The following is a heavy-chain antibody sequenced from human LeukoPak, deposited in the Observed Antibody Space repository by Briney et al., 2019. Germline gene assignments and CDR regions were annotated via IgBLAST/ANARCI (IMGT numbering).Heavy chain of an antibody. CDR3: AEQQNGWLVLSYEYFQH. Sequence: GGSLRLSCAASGFTFSSYAMSWVRQAPGKGLEWVSAISGSGGSTYYADSVKGRFTISRDNSKNTLYLQMNSLRAEDTAVYYCAEQQNGWLVLSYEYFQHWGQGTLVTVSS. J-gene: IGHJ1*01. V-gene: IGHV3-23*01. CDR2: ISGSGGST. D-gene: IGHD6-19*01. CDR1: GFTFSSYA.